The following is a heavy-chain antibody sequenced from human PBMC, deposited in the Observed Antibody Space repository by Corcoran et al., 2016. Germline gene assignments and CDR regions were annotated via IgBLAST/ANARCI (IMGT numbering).Heavy chain of an antibody. Sequence: QVQLQESGPGLVKPSGTLSLTCAVSGGSISSSNWWSWVRQPPGKGLEWIGEIYHSGSTNYNPSLKSRVTISVDKSKNQFSLKLSSVTAADTAVYACARVPVVVVPAAPPGDYYDYGMDVWGQGTTVTVSS. CDR2: IYHSGST. D-gene: IGHD2-2*01. CDR3: ARVPVVVVPAAPPGDYYDYGMDV. CDR1: GGSISSSNW. V-gene: IGHV4-4*02. J-gene: IGHJ6*02.